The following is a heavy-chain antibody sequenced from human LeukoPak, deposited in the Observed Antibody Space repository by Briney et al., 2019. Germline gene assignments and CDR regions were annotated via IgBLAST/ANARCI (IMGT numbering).Heavy chain of an antibody. CDR2: IGTAGDT. V-gene: IGHV3-13*01. Sequence: GGSLRLSCAASGFTFRSYDMHWVRQATGKGLEWVSAIGTAGDTYYPGSVKGRFTISRENAKNSLYLQMNSLRAGDTAVYYCARGLYYDSSGVSFDIWGQGTMVTVSS. J-gene: IGHJ3*02. D-gene: IGHD3-22*01. CDR3: ARGLYYDSSGVSFDI. CDR1: GFTFRSYD.